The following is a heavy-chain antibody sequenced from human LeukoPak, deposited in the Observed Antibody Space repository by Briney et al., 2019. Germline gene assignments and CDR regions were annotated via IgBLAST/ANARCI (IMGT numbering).Heavy chain of an antibody. CDR1: GGSISSSYYY. CDR2: IYYSGST. Sequence: PSETLSLTCTVSGGSISSSYYYWGWIRQPPGKGLEWIGSIYYSGSTYYNPSLKSRVTISVDTSKNQFSLKLSSVTAADTAVYYCASWDTAMAYYFDYWGQGTLVTVSS. D-gene: IGHD5-18*01. CDR3: ASWDTAMAYYFDY. V-gene: IGHV4-39*01. J-gene: IGHJ4*02.